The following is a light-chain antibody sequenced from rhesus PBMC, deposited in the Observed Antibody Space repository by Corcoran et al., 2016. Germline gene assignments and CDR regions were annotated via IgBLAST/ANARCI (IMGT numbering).Light chain of an antibody. V-gene: IGKV1-18*01. CDR2: AAS. Sequence: DIQMTQSPSSLSASVGDKVTITCRASQGISSWLAWYQQKPGKAPKLLIYAASSLQSGVPSRFSGSGSGTDYTLTISSLKPEDFATYYCQQGYNTPLTFGGGTKVEIK. J-gene: IGKJ4*01. CDR1: QGISSW. CDR3: QQGYNTPLT.